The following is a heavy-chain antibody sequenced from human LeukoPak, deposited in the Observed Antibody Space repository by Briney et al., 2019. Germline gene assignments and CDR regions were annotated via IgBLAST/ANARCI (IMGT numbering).Heavy chain of an antibody. CDR2: ISGSGGST. J-gene: IGHJ4*02. CDR1: GFTFSSYA. CDR3: AKDWRYCSGGSCYFDY. V-gene: IGHV3-23*01. Sequence: GGSLRLSCAASGFTFSSYAMSWVRQAPGKGLEWVSAISGSGGSTYYADSVKGRFTISRDNSKNTRYLQMNSLRAEDTAVYYCAKDWRYCSGGSCYFDYWGQGTLVTVSS. D-gene: IGHD2-15*01.